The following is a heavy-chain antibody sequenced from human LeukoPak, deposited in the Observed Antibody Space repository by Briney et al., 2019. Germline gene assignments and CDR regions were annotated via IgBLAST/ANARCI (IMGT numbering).Heavy chain of an antibody. D-gene: IGHD1-26*01. CDR1: GYTFTSYG. V-gene: IGHV1-18*01. CDR2: ISAYNGNT. J-gene: IGHJ4*02. Sequence: ASVKVSCKASGYTFTSYGISWVRQAPGQGLEWMGWISAYNGNTNYAQKLQGRVTMTTDTSTSTAYMELRSLRSDDTAVYYCARVMSSGIVGATGSFDYWGQGTLVTVSS. CDR3: ARVMSSGIVGATGSFDY.